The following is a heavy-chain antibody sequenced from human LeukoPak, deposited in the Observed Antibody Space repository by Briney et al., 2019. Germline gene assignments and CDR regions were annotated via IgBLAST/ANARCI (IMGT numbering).Heavy chain of an antibody. CDR2: INHSGST. CDR3: ARHSDGDYLDY. V-gene: IGHV4-34*01. J-gene: IGHJ4*02. CDR1: GGSLSGYY. D-gene: IGHD4-17*01. Sequence: SETLSLTCAVYGGSLSGYYWSWVRQPPGGGREWVWEINHSGSTNYNPPLKSRVTISVDTSKNQFSLKRRSVPAADTAVYYVARHSDGDYLDYWGQGTQVTVSS.